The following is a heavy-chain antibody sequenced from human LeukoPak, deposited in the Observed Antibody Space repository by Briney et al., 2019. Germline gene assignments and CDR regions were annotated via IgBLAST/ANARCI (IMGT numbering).Heavy chain of an antibody. D-gene: IGHD5-24*01. CDR2: LYTGGST. CDR3: ARAPWLGDGYSCDY. J-gene: IGHJ4*02. Sequence: PGGSLRLSCAGSGFTVSSSYMGWVRQAPGKGLEWVSVLYTGGSTYYADSVKGRFSISRDDSKNTLYLQMNSLRAEDTAVYYCARAPWLGDGYSCDYWGQGTLVTVSS. V-gene: IGHV3-66*01. CDR1: GFTVSSSY.